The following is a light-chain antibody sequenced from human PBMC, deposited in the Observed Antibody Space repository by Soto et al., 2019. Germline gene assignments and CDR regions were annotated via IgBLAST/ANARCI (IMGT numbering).Light chain of an antibody. CDR3: QQYSSYSWT. V-gene: IGKV1-5*03. J-gene: IGKJ1*01. CDR1: ESIGRW. CDR2: EAS. Sequence: DSHMTQSPSTLSASVGARVTITCRASESIGRWLAWYQQKPGKAPKLLIYEASSLEGGVPSRFSGRESGTEFALTISRLQPDDFATYYCQQYSSYSWTFGQGTKVE.